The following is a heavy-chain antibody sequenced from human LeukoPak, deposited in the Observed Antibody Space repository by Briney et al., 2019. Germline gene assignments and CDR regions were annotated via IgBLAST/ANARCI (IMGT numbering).Heavy chain of an antibody. Sequence: SVKVSCKASGGTFSSYAISWVRQAPGQGLAWMGRIIPILGIANYAQKFQGRVTITADKSTSTAYMELSSLRSEDTAVYYCARGPYYYYYYGMDVWGQGTTVTVSS. CDR2: IIPILGIA. J-gene: IGHJ6*02. CDR1: GGTFSSYA. CDR3: ARGPYYYYYYGMDV. V-gene: IGHV1-69*04.